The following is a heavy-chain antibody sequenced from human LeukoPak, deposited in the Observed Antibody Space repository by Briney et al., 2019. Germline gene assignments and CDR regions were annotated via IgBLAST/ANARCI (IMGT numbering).Heavy chain of an antibody. CDR1: GFTFDDYA. CDR3: AKGLVTYYYYYGMDV. CDR2: ISWNSGSI. V-gene: IGHV3-9*01. Sequence: GGSLRLSCAASGFTFDDYAMHWVRQAPGKGLEWVSGISWNSGSIGYADSVKGRFTISRDNAKNSLYLQMNSLRAEDTALYYCAKGLVTYYYYYGMDVWGQGTTVTVSS. J-gene: IGHJ6*02. D-gene: IGHD3-9*01.